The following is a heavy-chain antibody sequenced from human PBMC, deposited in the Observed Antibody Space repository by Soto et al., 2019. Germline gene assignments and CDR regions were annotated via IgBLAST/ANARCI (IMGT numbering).Heavy chain of an antibody. CDR1: GGSVSSGSYY. Sequence: ETLSLTCTVSGGSVSSGSYYWSWIRQPPGKGLEWIGYIYYSGSTNYNPSLKSRVTISVDTSKNQFSLKLSSVTAADTAVYYCAREDVLRFLEWPQGMDVWGQGTTVTVSS. D-gene: IGHD3-3*01. V-gene: IGHV4-61*01. CDR2: IYYSGST. CDR3: AREDVLRFLEWPQGMDV. J-gene: IGHJ6*02.